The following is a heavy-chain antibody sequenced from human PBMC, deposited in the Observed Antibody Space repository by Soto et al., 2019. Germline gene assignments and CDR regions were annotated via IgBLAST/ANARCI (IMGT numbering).Heavy chain of an antibody. J-gene: IGHJ4*02. Sequence: SETLSLTCTVSGGSISSGGYYWSWIRQHPGKGLEWIGYIYYRGSTHYNPSLKSRVTISVDKSKNQFSLKLRSVTAADTAVYFCARLEGLATISYYFDFWGQGALVTVSS. D-gene: IGHD3-9*01. CDR2: IYYRGST. CDR1: GGSISSGGYY. CDR3: ARLEGLATISYYFDF. V-gene: IGHV4-31*03.